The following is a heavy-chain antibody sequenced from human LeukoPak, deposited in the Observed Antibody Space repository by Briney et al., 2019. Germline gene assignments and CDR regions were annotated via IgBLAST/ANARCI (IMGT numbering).Heavy chain of an antibody. D-gene: IGHD6-13*01. V-gene: IGHV3-7*01. CDR1: GFTFSSYW. Sequence: GGSLRLSCAASGFTFSSYWMSWVRQAPGKGLEWVANIKQDGSEKYYVDSVKGRFTISRDNAKNSLYLQMNSLRAEDTAVYYCARVGSSSWYSDFDYWGQGTLVTVSS. CDR3: ARVGSSSWYSDFDY. CDR2: IKQDGSEK. J-gene: IGHJ4*02.